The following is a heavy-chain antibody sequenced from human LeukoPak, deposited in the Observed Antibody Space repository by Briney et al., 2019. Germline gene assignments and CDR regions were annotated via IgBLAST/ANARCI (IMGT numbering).Heavy chain of an antibody. D-gene: IGHD3-22*01. Sequence: PGGSLRLSCAASGFTFSDYYMSWIRQAPGKGLEWVSYISSSGSTIYYADSVKGRFTISRDNAKNSLYLQMNSLRAEDTAVYYCARDPDSSGYYSLFDYWGQGTLVTVSS. CDR2: ISSSGSTI. CDR3: ARDPDSSGYYSLFDY. V-gene: IGHV3-11*04. CDR1: GFTFSDYY. J-gene: IGHJ4*02.